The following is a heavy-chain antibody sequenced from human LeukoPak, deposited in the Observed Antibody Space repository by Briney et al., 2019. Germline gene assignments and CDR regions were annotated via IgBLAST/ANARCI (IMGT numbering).Heavy chain of an antibody. CDR1: GFIFSSGA. D-gene: IGHD4-23*01. V-gene: IGHV3-23*01. CDR3: VKASPYGGNSY. CDR2: ISGNGANT. Sequence: GGSLRLSCAASGFIFSSGAMSWVHQAPGKGPEWVSAISGNGANTYYADSVKGQFTISRDNSQNTLYLQLNSLRAEDTAVYYCVKASPYGGNSYWGQGTLVSVSS. J-gene: IGHJ4*02.